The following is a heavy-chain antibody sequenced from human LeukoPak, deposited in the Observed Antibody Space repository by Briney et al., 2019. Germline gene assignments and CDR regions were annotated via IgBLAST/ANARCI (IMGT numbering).Heavy chain of an antibody. V-gene: IGHV4-31*03. J-gene: IGHJ6*02. D-gene: IGHD3/OR15-3a*01. CDR1: GGSISSGGYY. CDR2: IYYSGST. Sequence: SETLSLTCTVSGGSISSGGYYWSWIRQQPGKGLEWIGYIYYSGSTYYNPSLKSRVTISVDTSKNQFSLKLSSVTAADTAVYYCARDLGREGYRPDYGMDVWGQGTTVTVSS. CDR3: ARDLGREGYRPDYGMDV.